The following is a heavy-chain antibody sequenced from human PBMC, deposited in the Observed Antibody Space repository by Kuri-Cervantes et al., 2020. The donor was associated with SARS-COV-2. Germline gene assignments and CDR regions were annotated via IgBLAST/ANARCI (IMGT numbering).Heavy chain of an antibody. Sequence: LSLTCAASGFTFSSYDMHWVRQATGKGLEWVSAIGTAGDTYYPGSVKGRFTISRDNSKNTLYLQMGSLRAEDTAVYYCAKGDYGDYMRLGAFDIWGQGTMVTVSS. V-gene: IGHV3-13*01. D-gene: IGHD4-17*01. CDR1: GFTFSSYD. J-gene: IGHJ3*02. CDR3: AKGDYGDYMRLGAFDI. CDR2: IGTAGDT.